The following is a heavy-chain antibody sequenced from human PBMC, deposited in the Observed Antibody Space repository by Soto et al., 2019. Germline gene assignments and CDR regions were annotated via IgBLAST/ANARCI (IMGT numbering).Heavy chain of an antibody. CDR2: ISGSGGST. J-gene: IGHJ4*02. CDR3: AKPYYYDSSGYPPALDY. D-gene: IGHD3-22*01. Sequence: SGGSLRLSCAASGFTFSSYAMSWVRQAPGKGLEWVSVISGSGGSTYYADSVKGRFTISRDNSKSTLYLQMNSLRAEDTAVYYCAKPYYYDSSGYPPALDYWGQGTLVTVSS. V-gene: IGHV3-23*01. CDR1: GFTFSSYA.